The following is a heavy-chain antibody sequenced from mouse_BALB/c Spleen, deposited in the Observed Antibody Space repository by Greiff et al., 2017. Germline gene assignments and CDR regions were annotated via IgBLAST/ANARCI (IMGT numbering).Heavy chain of an antibody. Sequence: VQLVESGPGLVQPSQSLSITCTVSGFSLTSYGVHWVRQSPGKGLEWLGVIWSGGSTDYNAAFISRLSISKDNSKSQVFFKMNSLQANDTAIYYCARIYYGYLYAMDYWGQGTSVTVSS. V-gene: IGHV2-2*02. CDR3: ARIYYGYLYAMDY. J-gene: IGHJ4*01. D-gene: IGHD2-2*01. CDR1: GFSLTSYG. CDR2: IWSGGST.